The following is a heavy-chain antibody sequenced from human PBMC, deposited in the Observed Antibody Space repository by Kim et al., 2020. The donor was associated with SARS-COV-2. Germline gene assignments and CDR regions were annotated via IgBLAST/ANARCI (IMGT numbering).Heavy chain of an antibody. D-gene: IGHD3-10*01. J-gene: IGHJ4*02. CDR3: AKGRITMVRGVTPDY. Sequence: DSGKGRFTISRDNSKNTLYLQMNSLRAEDTAVYYCAKGRITMVRGVTPDYWGQGTLVTVSS. V-gene: IGHV3-23*01.